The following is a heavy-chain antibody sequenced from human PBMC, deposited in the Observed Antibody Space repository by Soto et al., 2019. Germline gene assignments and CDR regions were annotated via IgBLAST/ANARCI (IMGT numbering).Heavy chain of an antibody. D-gene: IGHD1-1*01. CDR1: GFTFSSYA. V-gene: IGHV3-30-3*01. J-gene: IGHJ6*02. CDR2: ISYDGSNK. CDR3: ARDRLRYNWNDFPYYYYGMDV. Sequence: QVQLVESGGGVVQPGRSLRLSCAASGFTFSSYAMHWVRQAPGKGLEWVAVISYDGSNKYYADSVKGRFTISRDNSKNTLYLQMNSLRAEDTAVYYCARDRLRYNWNDFPYYYYGMDVWAQGTTVTVSS.